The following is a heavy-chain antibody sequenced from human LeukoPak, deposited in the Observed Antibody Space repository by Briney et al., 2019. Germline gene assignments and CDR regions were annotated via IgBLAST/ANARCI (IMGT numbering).Heavy chain of an antibody. D-gene: IGHD6-13*01. CDR3: AKDLSSSWLEYYFDY. V-gene: IGHV3-23*01. J-gene: IGHJ4*02. CDR2: ISGSGGDT. Sequence: QSGGSLRLSCAASGFTFSNFLMTWVRQAPGKGPEWVSAISGSGGDTYYADSVKGRFTISRDNAKNSLYLQMNSLRAEDTALYYCAKDLSSSWLEYYFDYWGQGTLVTVSS. CDR1: GFTFSNFL.